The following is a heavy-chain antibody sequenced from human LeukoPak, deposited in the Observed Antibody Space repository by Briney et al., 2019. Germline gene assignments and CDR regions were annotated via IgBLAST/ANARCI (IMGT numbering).Heavy chain of an antibody. CDR2: INPNSGGT. CDR1: GYTFTAYY. CDR3: GRPQVTKEAFEI. J-gene: IGHJ3*02. D-gene: IGHD4-17*01. Sequence: ASVKVSCKASGYTFTAYYMHWVRQAPGQGLGWVGWINPNSGGTKYAQKFQGRVTMTRDTCIRTAYMELSSLRSDDRAVYYCGRPQVTKEAFEIWGQGTMVTVSS. V-gene: IGHV1-2*02.